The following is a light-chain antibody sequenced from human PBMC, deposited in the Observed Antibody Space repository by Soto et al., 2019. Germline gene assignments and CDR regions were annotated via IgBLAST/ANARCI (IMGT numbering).Light chain of an antibody. J-gene: IGKJ1*01. CDR1: QSVRSY. Sequence: EIVLTQSPATLSLSPGERATLSCRASQSVRSYLAWYQQKPGQTPRLLIYDAFNRATGIPARFSGSGSGTDFTLTISSLEPEDFAVYYCQQYGDSPQTFGQGTKVEIK. V-gene: IGKV3-11*01. CDR3: QQYGDSPQT. CDR2: DAF.